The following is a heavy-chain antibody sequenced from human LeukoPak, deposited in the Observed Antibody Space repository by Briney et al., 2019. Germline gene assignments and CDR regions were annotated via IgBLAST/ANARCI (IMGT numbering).Heavy chain of an antibody. Sequence: GGSLRLSCAPSVFTSTTYAMYWVRPAPGKGLEWVSVISVRGDARCYADSVKGRFSISRDTSKSTLSLQMNSLRAEETAVYYCAKARGFAVVTATDSWGEGTLVTVSS. J-gene: IGHJ4*02. V-gene: IGHV3-23*01. CDR3: AKARGFAVVTATDS. CDR1: VFTSTTYA. CDR2: ISVRGDAR. D-gene: IGHD2-21*02.